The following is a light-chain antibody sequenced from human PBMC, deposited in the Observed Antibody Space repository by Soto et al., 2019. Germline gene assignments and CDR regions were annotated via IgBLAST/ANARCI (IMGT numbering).Light chain of an antibody. J-gene: IGLJ3*02. V-gene: IGLV1-51*01. Sequence: QSVLTPPPSVSAAPGQKVTISCSGGSSNIGMNYVSWYQQLPGTAPKFLIFGNNRRPSGIPDRFSVSNSGTSATLDITGLQTGDEADYYCATWDSSLSAGVFGGGTKLTVL. CDR3: ATWDSSLSAGV. CDR2: GNN. CDR1: SSNIGMNY.